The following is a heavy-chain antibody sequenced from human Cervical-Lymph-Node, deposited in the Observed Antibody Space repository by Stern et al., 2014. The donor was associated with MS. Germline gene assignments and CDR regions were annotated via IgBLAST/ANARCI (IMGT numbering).Heavy chain of an antibody. J-gene: IGHJ6*02. Sequence: VQLVQSGAEVKKPGASVKVSCKASGYTFTKYYMHWVRQAPGQGLEWQGRINPSGGSTRYAQKFQGRVTMTRDTSTSTVHMELSSLRSEDTAVYYCAREVAGHRLGMMDVWGQGTTVTVSS. D-gene: IGHD6-19*01. V-gene: IGHV1-46*01. CDR1: GYTFTKYY. CDR3: AREVAGHRLGMMDV. CDR2: INPSGGST.